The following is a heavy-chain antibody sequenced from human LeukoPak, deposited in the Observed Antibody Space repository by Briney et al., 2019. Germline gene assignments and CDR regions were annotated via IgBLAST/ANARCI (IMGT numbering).Heavy chain of an antibody. CDR2: ISYDGSNK. CDR3: ARTTVVTPRYYYYGMDV. CDR1: GVTFSSYA. Sequence: PGRSLRLSCAASGVTFSSYAMHWVRQAPGKGLEWVVVISYDGSNKYYADSVKGRFTISRDNSKNTLYLQMNSLRAEDTAVYYCARTTVVTPRYYYYGMDVWGQGTTVTVSS. J-gene: IGHJ6*02. V-gene: IGHV3-30-3*01. D-gene: IGHD4-23*01.